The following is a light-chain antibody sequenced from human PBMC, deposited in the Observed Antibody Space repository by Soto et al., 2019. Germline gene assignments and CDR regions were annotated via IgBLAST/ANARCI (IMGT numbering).Light chain of an antibody. V-gene: IGLV2-14*01. J-gene: IGLJ1*01. Sequence: QSVLTQPASVSGSPGQSITISCTGNSNDVGGFNYVSWYQQHPGKAPKLMIYDVSNRPSGVSNRFSGSKSGNTASLTISGLQAEDEADYYCISYTSSSTLLFGTGTKVTVL. CDR2: DVS. CDR1: SNDVGGFNY. CDR3: ISYTSSSTLL.